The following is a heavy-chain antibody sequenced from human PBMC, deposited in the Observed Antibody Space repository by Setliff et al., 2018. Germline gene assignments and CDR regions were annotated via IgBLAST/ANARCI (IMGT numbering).Heavy chain of an antibody. CDR2: IWDDGVKK. CDR1: GFTFSTYR. J-gene: IGHJ4*02. V-gene: IGHV3-33*08. D-gene: IGHD2-15*01. CDR3: ARTCSGSGCYAGLES. Sequence: PGGSLRLSCAASGFTFSTYRMHWVRQAPGKGLEWVAVIWDDGVKKYHADSVKGRFTISRDNSKNTLYLQMNSLRPEDTAVYHCARTCSGSGCYAGLESWGQGTPVTVSS.